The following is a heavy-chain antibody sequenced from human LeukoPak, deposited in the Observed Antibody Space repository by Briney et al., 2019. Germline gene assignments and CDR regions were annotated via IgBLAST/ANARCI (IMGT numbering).Heavy chain of an antibody. CDR3: ARDSGYFDL. J-gene: IGHJ2*01. V-gene: IGHV4-39*07. Sequence: PSETLSLTCTVSGGSLSSSSNYWGWIRQPPGKGLEWIGSIYYGGSTYSNPSLQSRVTMSVDTSNNHFSLKLSSVTAAVTAVYYCARDSGYFDLWGRGTLATVSS. CDR1: GGSLSSSSNY. D-gene: IGHD6-25*01. CDR2: IYYGGST.